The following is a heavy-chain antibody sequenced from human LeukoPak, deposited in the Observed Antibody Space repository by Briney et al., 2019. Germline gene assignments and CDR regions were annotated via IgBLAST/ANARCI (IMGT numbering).Heavy chain of an antibody. V-gene: IGHV3-21*01. D-gene: IGHD2-2*02. CDR2: ISSSSSYI. CDR1: GFTFSSYS. J-gene: IGHJ6*04. CDR3: ASFIVVVPAAIGYYYYGMDV. Sequence: GGTLRLSCAASGFTFSSYSMNGARRAPAQGLEWGSSISSSSSYIYYADSVKSRFTISRDNAKNSLYLQMNSLRAEDTAAYYCASFIVVVPAAIGYYYYGMDVWGKGTTVTVSS.